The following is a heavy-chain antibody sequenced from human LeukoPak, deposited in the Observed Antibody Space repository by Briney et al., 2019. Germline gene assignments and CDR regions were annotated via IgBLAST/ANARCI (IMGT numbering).Heavy chain of an antibody. D-gene: IGHD3-22*01. V-gene: IGHV1-3*01. J-gene: IGHJ4*02. CDR3: ANPRYDSSGYYYVD. CDR2: INGGSGNT. Sequence: ASVKVSCKASGYTFIDYTMHWRRQAPGQRLDWMGWINGGSGNTKYSPEFQGRVTITRDTSASTGYMELSSLRSEDTAVYYCANPRYDSSGYYYVDWGQGTLVTVSS. CDR1: GYTFIDYT.